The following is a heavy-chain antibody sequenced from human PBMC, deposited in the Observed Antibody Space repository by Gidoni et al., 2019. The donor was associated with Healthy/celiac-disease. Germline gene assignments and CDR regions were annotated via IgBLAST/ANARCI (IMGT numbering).Heavy chain of an antibody. CDR1: GGSISSSNW. CDR2: IYHSGST. D-gene: IGHD3-22*01. CDR3: ARNYYDSSGYYYNDAFDI. V-gene: IGHV4-4*02. J-gene: IGHJ3*02. Sequence: QVQLQESGPGLVKPSGTLSLTCAVSGGSISSSNWWSWVRQPPGKGLEWIGEIYHSGSTNYNPSLKSRVTISVDKSKNQFALKLSSVTAADTAVYYCARNYYDSSGYYYNDAFDIWGQGTMVTVSS.